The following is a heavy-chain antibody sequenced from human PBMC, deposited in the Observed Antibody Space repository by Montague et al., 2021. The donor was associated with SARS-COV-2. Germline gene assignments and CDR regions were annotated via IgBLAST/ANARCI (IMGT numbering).Heavy chain of an antibody. CDR1: GGSISSSNW. D-gene: IGHD2-15*01. V-gene: IGHV4-4*02. J-gene: IGHJ5*02. CDR2: IYHSGST. CDR3: AREGLVVRGWFDP. Sequence: ETLSLTCAVSGGSISSSNWWSWVRQPPGKGLEWIGEIYHSGSTNYNSXXKSRVTISVDKSKNQFSLKLSSVTAADTAVYYCAREGLVVRGWFDPWGQGTLVTVSS.